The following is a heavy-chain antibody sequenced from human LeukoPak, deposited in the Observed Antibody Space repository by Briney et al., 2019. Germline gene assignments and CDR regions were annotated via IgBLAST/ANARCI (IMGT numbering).Heavy chain of an antibody. V-gene: IGHV1-2*06. CDR2: INPNSGGT. J-gene: IGHJ4*02. Sequence: ASVKVSCKASGYTFTSYYMHWVRQAPGQGLEWMGRINPNSGGTNYAQKFQGRVTMTRDTSISTAYMELSRLRSDDTAVYYCATDIVVVPAAISDYWGQGTLVTVSS. CDR1: GYTFTSYY. D-gene: IGHD2-2*01. CDR3: ATDIVVVPAAISDY.